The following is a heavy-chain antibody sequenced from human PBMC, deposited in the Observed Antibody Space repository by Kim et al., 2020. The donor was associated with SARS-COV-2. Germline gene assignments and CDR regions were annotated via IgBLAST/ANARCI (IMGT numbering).Heavy chain of an antibody. V-gene: IGHV3-48*03. J-gene: IGHJ4*02. CDR3: ARDYYDSSGYQGSGY. Sequence: DSVQGRFTIARDNAKNSLYLQMNSLRAEDTAVYYCARDYYDSSGYQGSGYWGQGTLVTVSS. D-gene: IGHD3-22*01.